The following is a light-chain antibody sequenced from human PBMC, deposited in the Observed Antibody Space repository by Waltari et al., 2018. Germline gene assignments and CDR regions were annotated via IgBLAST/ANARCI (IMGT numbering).Light chain of an antibody. Sequence: EVVLTQSPATLSLSPGERATLSCRASQSVSRYLAWYQQKPGQAPRLLIYDASSRATGIPDRFSGTGSGTDFTLTISSLEPEDFAVYYCQQHSNWPPSFSFGGGTKVEIK. CDR1: QSVSRY. CDR3: QQHSNWPPSFS. CDR2: DAS. J-gene: IGKJ4*01. V-gene: IGKV3-11*01.